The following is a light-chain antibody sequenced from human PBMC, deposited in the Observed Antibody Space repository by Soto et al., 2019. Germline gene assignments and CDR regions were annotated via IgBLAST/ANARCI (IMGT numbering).Light chain of an antibody. J-gene: IGKJ2*01. Sequence: DIQLTQSPSFLSASVGDRVTITCRASQGISSYLAWYQQKPGKAPELLIYGASTLQSGVPSRFSGSGSGTEFTLTISSLQPEDFATYYCQQLNSYPYTFGQGTKLEIK. CDR3: QQLNSYPYT. V-gene: IGKV1-9*01. CDR2: GAS. CDR1: QGISSY.